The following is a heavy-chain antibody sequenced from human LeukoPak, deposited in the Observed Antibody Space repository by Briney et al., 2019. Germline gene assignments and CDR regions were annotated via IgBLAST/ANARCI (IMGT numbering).Heavy chain of an antibody. J-gene: IGHJ4*02. CDR1: GSTFSIYT. CDR2: ISSNGGST. D-gene: IGHD6-19*01. V-gene: IGHV3-64*01. CDR3: VRDRGGSGWYYFDL. Sequence: GGSLRLSCAASGSTFSIYTMSWVRQAPGMGLEYVSTISSNGGSTYYANSVKGRFTISRDDYKNTLYLQMASLRAEDMAVYYCVRDRGGSGWYYFDLWGQGTLVTVSS.